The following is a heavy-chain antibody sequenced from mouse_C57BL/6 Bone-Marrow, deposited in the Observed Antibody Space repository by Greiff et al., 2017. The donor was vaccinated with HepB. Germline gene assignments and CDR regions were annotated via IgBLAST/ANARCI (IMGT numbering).Heavy chain of an antibody. Sequence: EVLVVESGGDLVKPGGSLKLSCAASGFTFSSYGMSWVRQTPDKRLEWVATISSGGSYTYYPDSVKGRFTISRDNAKNTQYLQMSSLKSEDTAMYYCARQRGLTASGGQGTLVTVSA. CDR3: ARQRGLTAS. CDR2: ISSGGSYT. D-gene: IGHD3-1*01. J-gene: IGHJ3*01. V-gene: IGHV5-6*01. CDR1: GFTFSSYG.